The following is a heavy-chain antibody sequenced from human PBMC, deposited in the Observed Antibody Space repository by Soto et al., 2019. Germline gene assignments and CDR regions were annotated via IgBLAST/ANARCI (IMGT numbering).Heavy chain of an antibody. CDR1: RFTFSTYA. J-gene: IGHJ3*02. CDR2: ISNSGGST. D-gene: IGHD3-22*01. Sequence: PGGSLRLSCAASRFTFSTYAMSWVRQAPGKGLEWVSGISNSGGSTYYADSVKGRFTISRDNSKSTLYLQMNSLRAEDTAVYYCAKDLTYKYDQGAFDIWGQGTMVTVSS. CDR3: AKDLTYKYDQGAFDI. V-gene: IGHV3-23*01.